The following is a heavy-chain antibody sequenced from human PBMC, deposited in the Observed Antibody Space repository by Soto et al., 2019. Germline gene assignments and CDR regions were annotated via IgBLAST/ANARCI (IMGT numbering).Heavy chain of an antibody. CDR1: GLTFSGYG. D-gene: IGHD4-4*01. CDR3: VTRSRGLQSSPPRLDS. V-gene: IGHV3-23*01. J-gene: IGHJ4*02. CDR2: ISGGGSTI. Sequence: EVQLLESGGGLVQPGGSLRLSCAASGLTFSGYGMSWVRQAPGTGLEWVSAISGGGSTIYYADSVKGRFTVSRDDSKNILFLQMNSLRAEDTAVYYCVTRSRGLQSSPPRLDSWGQGTLVTVSS.